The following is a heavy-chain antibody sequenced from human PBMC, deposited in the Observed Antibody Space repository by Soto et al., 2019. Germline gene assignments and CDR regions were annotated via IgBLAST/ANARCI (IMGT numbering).Heavy chain of an antibody. CDR3: ERDRVDTAMFMAY. CDR1: GFTFSNYW. V-gene: IGHV3-74*01. D-gene: IGHD5-18*01. CDR2: INGDASTT. Sequence: PGGSLRLSCAASGFTFSNYWMHWVRQAPGKGLVWVSRINGDASTTSYADSVKGRFTSSRDNAKNTLYLQMNSLRAEDTAVYYCERDRVDTAMFMAYWGQGTLVTVSS. J-gene: IGHJ4*02.